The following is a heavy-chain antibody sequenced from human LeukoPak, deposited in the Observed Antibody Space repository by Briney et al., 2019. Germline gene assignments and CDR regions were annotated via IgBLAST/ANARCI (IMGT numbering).Heavy chain of an antibody. Sequence: PGGSLRLSCAASGFTFSSYGMHWVGQAPGKGLEWVSSISTSSIYIYYADSMKGRFTISRDNAKKSLYLQMSSLRAEDTAVYYCARGHGVVAASDDAFDIWGQGTMVTVSS. CDR2: ISTSSIYI. V-gene: IGHV3-21*01. D-gene: IGHD2-2*01. CDR3: ARGHGVVAASDDAFDI. J-gene: IGHJ3*02. CDR1: GFTFSSYG.